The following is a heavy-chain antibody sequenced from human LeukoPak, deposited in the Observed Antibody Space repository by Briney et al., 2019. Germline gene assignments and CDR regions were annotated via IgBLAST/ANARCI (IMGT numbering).Heavy chain of an antibody. D-gene: IGHD6-19*01. J-gene: IGHJ4*02. CDR1: DGSISSSSYY. CDR3: ARRASSGFRFDY. CDR2: IYYSGNT. Sequence: SETLSLTCTVSDGSISSSSYYWDWIRQPPGKGLEWIGSIYYSGNTYYNPSLKSRVTISVDTSKNQFSLKLSSVTAADTAVYYCARRASSGFRFDYWGQGTLVTVSS. V-gene: IGHV4-39*01.